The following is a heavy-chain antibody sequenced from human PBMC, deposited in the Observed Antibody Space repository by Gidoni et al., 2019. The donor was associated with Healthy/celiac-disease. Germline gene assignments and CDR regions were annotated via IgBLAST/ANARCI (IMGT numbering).Heavy chain of an antibody. CDR2: INPDSGGK. Sequence: QVQLVQSGAEVKKPGASVKASCKLSGYTFTGYYMCRVRQAPGQGREWRGWINPDSGGKNYAKKFQGKVTKTRDTSISTAYMELRRLRSGDTAVYYCGLLSGGGTTDYWGQGTLVTVSS. V-gene: IGHV1-2*02. J-gene: IGHJ4*02. D-gene: IGHD4-4*01. CDR3: GLLSGGGTTDY. CDR1: GYTFTGYY.